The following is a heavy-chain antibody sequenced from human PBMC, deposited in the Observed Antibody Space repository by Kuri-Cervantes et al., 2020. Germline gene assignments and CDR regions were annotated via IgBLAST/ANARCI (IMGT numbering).Heavy chain of an antibody. CDR3: ARDGITYYYGSGSPPPPRYYYMDV. Sequence: ASVKVSCKASGYTFTSYAMHWVRQAPGQRLEWMGWINAGNGNTKYSQKFQGRVTMTRDTSTSTVYMELSSLRSEDTAVYYCARDGITYYYGSGSPPPPRYYYMDVWGKGTTVTVSS. D-gene: IGHD3-10*01. J-gene: IGHJ6*03. CDR1: GYTFTSYA. CDR2: INAGNGNT. V-gene: IGHV1-3*01.